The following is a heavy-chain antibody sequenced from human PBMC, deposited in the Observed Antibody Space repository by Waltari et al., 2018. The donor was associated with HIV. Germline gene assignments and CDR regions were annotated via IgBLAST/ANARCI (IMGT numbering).Heavy chain of an antibody. CDR2: INHSGST. D-gene: IGHD5-18*01. J-gene: IGHJ6*02. CDR1: GGSFSGYY. CDR3: ARGVDTAMVPLARYYGMDV. Sequence: QVQLQQWGAGLLKPSETLSLTCAVYGGSFSGYYWSWIRQPPGKGLEWIGEINHSGSTNYNPSLKSRVTISVDTSKNQFSLKLSSVTAADTAVYYCARGVDTAMVPLARYYGMDVWGQGTTVTVSS. V-gene: IGHV4-34*01.